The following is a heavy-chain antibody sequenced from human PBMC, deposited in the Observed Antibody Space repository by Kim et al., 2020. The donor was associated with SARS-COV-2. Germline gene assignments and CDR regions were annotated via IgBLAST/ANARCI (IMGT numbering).Heavy chain of an antibody. D-gene: IGHD3-22*01. CDR2: INPSGGST. CDR1: GYTFTSYY. V-gene: IGHV1-46*01. Sequence: ASVKVSCKASGYTFTSYYMHWVRQAPGQGLEWMGIINPSGGSTSYAQKFQGRVTMTRDTSTSTVYMELSSLRSEDTAVYYCARTGYYYDSSGYYNHAFDIWGQGTMVTVSS. CDR3: ARTGYYYDSSGYYNHAFDI. J-gene: IGHJ3*02.